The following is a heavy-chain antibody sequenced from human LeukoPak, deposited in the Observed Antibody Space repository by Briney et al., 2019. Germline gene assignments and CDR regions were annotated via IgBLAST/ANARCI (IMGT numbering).Heavy chain of an antibody. CDR1: GFTFSSYA. CDR3: AKDREYSSSWYGDYYYGMDV. D-gene: IGHD6-13*01. CDR2: ISGSGGST. J-gene: IGHJ6*02. V-gene: IGHV3-23*01. Sequence: PGGSLKPSCAASGFTFSSYAMSWVRQAPGKGLEWVSAISGSGGSTYYADSVKGRFTISRDNSKNTLYLQMNSLRAEDTAVYYCAKDREYSSSWYGDYYYGMDVWGQGTTVTVSS.